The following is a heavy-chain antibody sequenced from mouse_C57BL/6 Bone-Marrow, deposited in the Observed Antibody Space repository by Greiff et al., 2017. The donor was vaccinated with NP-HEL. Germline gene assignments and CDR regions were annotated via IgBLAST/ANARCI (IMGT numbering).Heavy chain of an antibody. J-gene: IGHJ3*01. Sequence: VQLQQPGAELVKPGASVKMSCKASGYTFTSYWITWVKQRPGQGLEWIGDIYPGSGSTNYNEKFKSKATLPVDTSSSTAYMQLSSLTTEDSAVYYCARSTAQAFAYWGQGTLVTVSA. CDR2: IYPGSGST. V-gene: IGHV1-55*01. D-gene: IGHD3-2*02. CDR3: ARSTAQAFAY. CDR1: GYTFTSYW.